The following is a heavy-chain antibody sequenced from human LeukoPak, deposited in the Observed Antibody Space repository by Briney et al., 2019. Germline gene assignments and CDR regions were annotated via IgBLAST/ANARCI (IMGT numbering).Heavy chain of an antibody. V-gene: IGHV6-1*01. CDR2: TYYDSVWYT. CDR3: ARNYYGSGSYYVFVS. D-gene: IGHD3-10*01. J-gene: IGHJ4*02. Sequence: SQTLSLTCVISGDSVSSNNAAWNWIRQSPSRGLEWLVRTYYDSVWYTDYALSVKSRISIKPDTSKNHFSLLLNSVTPEDTAVYYCARNYYGSGSYYVFVSWGQGTLVTVSS. CDR1: GDSVSSNNAA.